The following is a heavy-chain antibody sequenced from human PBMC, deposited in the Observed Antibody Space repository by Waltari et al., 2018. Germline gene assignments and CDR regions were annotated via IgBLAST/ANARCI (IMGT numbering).Heavy chain of an antibody. Sequence: QVHLQESGPGLVKPSETLSLTCTVSGGSMRGNYWNWIRQPAAKGLEYIGRVFTSGTTNYNPSLKSRVSMSIDTSKGQFSLHLTSVTAADTAVYYCARALRYSSGWYFGYWGQGTLVTVSS. J-gene: IGHJ4*02. CDR1: GGSMRGNY. V-gene: IGHV4-4*07. CDR2: VFTSGTT. CDR3: ARALRYSSGWYFGY. D-gene: IGHD6-19*01.